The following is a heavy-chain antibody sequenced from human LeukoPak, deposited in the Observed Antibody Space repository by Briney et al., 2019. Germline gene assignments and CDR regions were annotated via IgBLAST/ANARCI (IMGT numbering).Heavy chain of an antibody. CDR3: ARGESARRDIAVAGISDY. J-gene: IGHJ4*02. Sequence: ASVKVSCKASGYTFTNYYMHWVRQAPGQGLDRMGIINPSGGSTSYAQKVQGRVTMTRDTSTSTVYMELSSLRSDDTAVYYCARGESARRDIAVAGISDYWGQGTLVTVSS. CDR1: GYTFTNYY. V-gene: IGHV1-46*01. CDR2: INPSGGST. D-gene: IGHD6-19*01.